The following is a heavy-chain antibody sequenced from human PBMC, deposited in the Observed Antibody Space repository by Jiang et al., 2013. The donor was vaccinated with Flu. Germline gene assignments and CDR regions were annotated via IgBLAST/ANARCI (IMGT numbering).Heavy chain of an antibody. Sequence: SGAEVKKPGSSVKVSCKSPGGIFRSYAISWVRQAPGQGLEWMGGIIAIFGTANYAQKFQGRVTITADESTNTVYMELSSLRSEDTAVYYCARGVEYRPNYFDYWGQGTLVTVSS. CDR1: GGIFRSYA. V-gene: IGHV1-69*01. CDR2: IIAIFGTA. CDR3: ARGVEYRPNYFDY. D-gene: IGHD4-11*01. J-gene: IGHJ4*02.